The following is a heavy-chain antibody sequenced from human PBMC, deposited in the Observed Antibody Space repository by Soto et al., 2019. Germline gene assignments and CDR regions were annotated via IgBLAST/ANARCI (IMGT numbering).Heavy chain of an antibody. D-gene: IGHD5-12*01. CDR1: GASIRSGGFY. V-gene: IGHV4-31*03. J-gene: IGHJ4*02. Sequence: SETLSLTCSVSGASIRSGGFYWSWRRQSPGKGLEWIGHIYYTGSTFVSPSLKGRLTISLDTSKNQFSLDLSSVTAADTAMYYCARIEMASIKWGRGTLVTVSS. CDR2: IYYTGST. CDR3: ARIEMASIK.